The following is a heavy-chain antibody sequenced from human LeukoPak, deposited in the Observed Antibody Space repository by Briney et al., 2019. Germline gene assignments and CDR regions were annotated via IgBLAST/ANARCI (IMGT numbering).Heavy chain of an antibody. Sequence: GGSLRLSCAASGFTFGSYWMSWVRQAPGKGLEWVANIKQDGSEKYYVDSVKGRFTISRDNAKNSLYLQMNSLRAEDTAVYYCARGHSAYWGQGTLVTVSS. D-gene: IGHD3-10*01. CDR1: GFTFGSYW. CDR3: ARGHSAY. CDR2: IKQDGSEK. J-gene: IGHJ4*02. V-gene: IGHV3-7*04.